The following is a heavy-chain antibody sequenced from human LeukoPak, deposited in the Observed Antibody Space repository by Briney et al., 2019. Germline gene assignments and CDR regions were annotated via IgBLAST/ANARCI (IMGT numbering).Heavy chain of an antibody. V-gene: IGHV3-21*06. CDR3: AKFGSGSYYYMDV. J-gene: IGHJ6*03. CDR2: ISSSSSSV. Sequence: GGSLRLSCAASGFTFSSYSMNWVRQAPGKGLEWVSSISSSSSSVYYADSVKGRFTISRDNAKNLLYLQMNSLRGEDTAVYYCAKFGSGSYYYMDVWGKGTTVTVSS. D-gene: IGHD3-10*01. CDR1: GFTFSSYS.